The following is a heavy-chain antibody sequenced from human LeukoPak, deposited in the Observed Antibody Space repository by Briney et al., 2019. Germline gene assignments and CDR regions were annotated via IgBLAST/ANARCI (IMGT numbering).Heavy chain of an antibody. J-gene: IGHJ4*02. CDR1: GFTFSSYS. CDR3: AATIFGVVRPFDY. Sequence: GGSLRLSCAASGFTFSSYSMNWVRQAPGKGLEWVSYISSSSSTIYYADSVKGRFTISRDNAKNSLYLQMNSLRAEDTAVYYCAATIFGVVRPFDYWGQGTLVTVSS. V-gene: IGHV3-48*01. CDR2: ISSSSSTI. D-gene: IGHD3-3*01.